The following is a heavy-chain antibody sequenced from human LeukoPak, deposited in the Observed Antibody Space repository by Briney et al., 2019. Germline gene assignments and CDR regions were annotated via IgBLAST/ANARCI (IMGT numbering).Heavy chain of an antibody. CDR3: ARDGNSGWYSDY. Sequence: GGSLRLSCAASGFTFSSYSMNWVRQAPGKGLEWVSYISSSSSSIYYADSVRGRFTISRDNAKNSLYLQMNSLRADDTALYHCARDGNSGWYSDYWGRGTLVTVSS. D-gene: IGHD6-19*01. V-gene: IGHV3-48*01. CDR2: ISSSSSSI. CDR1: GFTFSSYS. J-gene: IGHJ4*02.